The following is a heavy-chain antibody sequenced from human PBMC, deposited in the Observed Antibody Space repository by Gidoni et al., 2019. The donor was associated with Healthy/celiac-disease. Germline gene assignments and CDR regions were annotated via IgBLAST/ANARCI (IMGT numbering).Heavy chain of an antibody. J-gene: IGHJ1*01. Sequence: EVQLVESGGGLVKPGGSLRLSCAASGFTFSTAWMSWVRQAPGKGLEWVVRIKSKTDGGTTDYAAPVKGRFTISRNDSKNTLYLQMNSLKTEDTAVYYCTTDPQLYDFEYFQHWGQGTLVTVSS. CDR2: IKSKTDGGTT. D-gene: IGHD3-3*01. CDR1: GFTFSTAW. V-gene: IGHV3-15*01. CDR3: TTDPQLYDFEYFQH.